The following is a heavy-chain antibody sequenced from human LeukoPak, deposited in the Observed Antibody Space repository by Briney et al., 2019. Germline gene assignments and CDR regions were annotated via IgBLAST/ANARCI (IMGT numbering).Heavy chain of an antibody. J-gene: IGHJ4*02. V-gene: IGHV1-8*01. Sequence: PWASVKVSCKASGYTFTSYDINWVRQATGQGLEWMGWMNPNSGNTGYAQKFQGRVTMTRNTSISTAYMELSSLRSEDTAVYYRARGSRRRGYNWGYYFDYWGQGTLVTVSS. CDR1: GYTFTSYD. CDR2: MNPNSGNT. D-gene: IGHD5-24*01. CDR3: ARGSRRRGYNWGYYFDY.